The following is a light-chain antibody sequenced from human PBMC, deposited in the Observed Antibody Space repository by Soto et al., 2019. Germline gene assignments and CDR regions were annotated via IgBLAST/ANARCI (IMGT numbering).Light chain of an antibody. CDR3: KSYAGSNTYV. V-gene: IGLV2-8*01. J-gene: IGLJ1*01. CDR1: SSDIGVYDF. CDR2: EVV. Sequence: QSVLTHPPSASGSPGQSVTISCTGTSSDIGVYDFVSLYQHHRGKAPGLIIYEVVQRPSGVPDRFSGSKSGNTASLTVSGLQAADEADYFCKSYAGSNTYVFGSGTKVTVL.